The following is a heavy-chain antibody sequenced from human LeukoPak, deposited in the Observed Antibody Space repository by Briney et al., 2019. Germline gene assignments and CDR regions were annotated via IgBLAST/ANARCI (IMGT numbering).Heavy chain of an antibody. D-gene: IGHD6-19*01. CDR3: ARGIAVANYYYYMDV. CDR1: GFTFSSYA. Sequence: GGSLRLSCAASGFTFSSYAMSWVRQAPGKGLEYVSAISSNGGSTYYANSVKGRFTISRDNSKNTLYLQMGSLRAEDMAVYYCARGIAVANYYYYMDVWGKGTTVTISS. CDR2: ISSNGGST. J-gene: IGHJ6*03. V-gene: IGHV3-64*01.